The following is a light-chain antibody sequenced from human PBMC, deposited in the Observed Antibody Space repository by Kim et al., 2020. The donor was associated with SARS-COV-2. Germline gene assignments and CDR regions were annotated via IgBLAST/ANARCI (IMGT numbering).Light chain of an antibody. CDR1: QGISNY. Sequence: LSPGDRATLSCRASQGISNYLAWYQRKPGQAPRLLIYDTWNGDTGIPARFSGSGSGTDFTHSISSLEPEDSAVYYCQQRKYWPITFGQGTRREIK. CDR3: QQRKYWPIT. J-gene: IGKJ5*01. V-gene: IGKV3-11*01. CDR2: DTW.